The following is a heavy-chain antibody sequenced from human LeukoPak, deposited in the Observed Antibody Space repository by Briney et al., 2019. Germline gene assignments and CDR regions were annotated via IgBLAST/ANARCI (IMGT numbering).Heavy chain of an antibody. CDR2: ISGSGGST. CDR1: GFTFSSYA. V-gene: IGHV3-23*01. D-gene: IGHD3-10*01. CDR3: AKERLYYYGSGSPSYFDY. J-gene: IGHJ4*02. Sequence: PGGSLRLSCAASGFTFSSYAMSWVRQAPGKGLEGGSAISGSGGSTYFADSVKGRFTISRDNSKNTLYVQMNSLRAEDTAVYYCAKERLYYYGSGSPSYFDYWGQGTLVTVPS.